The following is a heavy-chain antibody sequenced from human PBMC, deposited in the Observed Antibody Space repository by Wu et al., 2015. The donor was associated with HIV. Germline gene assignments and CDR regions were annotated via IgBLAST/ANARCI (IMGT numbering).Heavy chain of an antibody. D-gene: IGHD3-10*01. CDR2: IIPIFGTA. J-gene: IGHJ5*02. CDR1: GGTFSSYA. CDR3: ARDGWVFSGFGELVGGVRTWFDP. V-gene: IGHV1-69*05. Sequence: QVQLVQSGAEVKKPGSSVKVSCKASGGTFSSYAISWVRQAPGQGLEWMGGIIPIFGTANYAQKFQGRVTITTDESTSTAYMELSSLRSEDTAVYYCARDGWVFSGFGELVGGVRTWFDPVGPGNPGHRL.